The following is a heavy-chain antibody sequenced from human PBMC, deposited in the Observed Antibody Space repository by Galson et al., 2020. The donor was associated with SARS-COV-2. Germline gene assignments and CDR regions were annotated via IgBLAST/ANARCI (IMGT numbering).Heavy chain of an antibody. CDR3: ARHDGGRPEDPFEY. CDR2: IYHLGPT. J-gene: IGHJ4*02. CDR1: GASLTSSPYY. Sequence: SETLSLTCTVPGASLTSSPYYWGGVRQPPGKGREWVGSIYHLGPTYSNPSPMSPVTMSVDTSKNQRSLKLISVTAAATAVYYCARHDGGRPEDPFEYWGRGILGAVSS. D-gene: IGHD1-26*01. V-gene: IGHV4-39*01.